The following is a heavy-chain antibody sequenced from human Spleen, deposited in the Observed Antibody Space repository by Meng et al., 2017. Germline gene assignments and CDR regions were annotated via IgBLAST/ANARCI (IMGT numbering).Heavy chain of an antibody. CDR1: GGAFSGYY. D-gene: IGHD5-18*01. V-gene: IGHV4-34*01. Sequence: QVRLQQWGAGLLKPSETLSLTCVVYGGAFSGYYWSWIRQPPGKGLAWIGEINHSGSTNYNPSLRSRINVSVDTSKKQFSLKLTSVTAADTAVYYCAKGDSYNIQFFHYWGQGTLVTVSS. J-gene: IGHJ4*02. CDR3: AKGDSYNIQFFHY. CDR2: INHSGST.